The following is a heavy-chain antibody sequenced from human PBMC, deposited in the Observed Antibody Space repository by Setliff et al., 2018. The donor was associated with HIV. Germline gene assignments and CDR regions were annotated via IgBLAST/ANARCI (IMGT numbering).Heavy chain of an antibody. V-gene: IGHV3-23*01. Sequence: PGGSLRLSCAGPRFTVTNYGMTWVRQAPGKGLEWVSAISGSGDGTYYADSVKGRFTISRDNSKNTLYLQMNSLRAEDTAVYYCARSVIGYYYYGMDVWGQGTLVTVSS. D-gene: IGHD3-10*01. CDR2: ISGSGDGT. CDR3: ARSVIGYYYYGMDV. J-gene: IGHJ6*02. CDR1: RFTVTNYG.